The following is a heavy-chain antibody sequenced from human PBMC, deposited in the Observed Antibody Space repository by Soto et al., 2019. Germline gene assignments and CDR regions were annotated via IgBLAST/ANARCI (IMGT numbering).Heavy chain of an antibody. V-gene: IGHV3-74*01. CDR2: INDHGIST. J-gene: IGHJ4*02. CDR3: TGGPRSTSTGTGAF. Sequence: PWGSLRLSCAASGFTFSIYWMNWVRQVQGKGPESVSRINDHGISTNSADSVKGRFTISRYYAKNTLYLQMHALRVEDTAVYSCTGGPRSTSTGTGAFWGQGSLVTVSS. D-gene: IGHD1-1*01. CDR1: GFTFSIYW.